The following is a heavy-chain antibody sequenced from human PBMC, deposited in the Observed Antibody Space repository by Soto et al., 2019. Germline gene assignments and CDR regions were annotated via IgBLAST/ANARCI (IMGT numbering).Heavy chain of an antibody. Sequence: QVQLVQSGAEVKKPGSSVKVSCKASGGTFSSYAISWVRQAPGQGLEWMGGIIPIFGTANYAQKFQGRVTITADESTSTAYMELSSLRSEDTAVYYSARARIAAAGGYYYGMDVWGQGTTVTVSS. V-gene: IGHV1-69*01. D-gene: IGHD6-13*01. J-gene: IGHJ6*02. CDR2: IIPIFGTA. CDR1: GGTFSSYA. CDR3: ARARIAAAGGYYYGMDV.